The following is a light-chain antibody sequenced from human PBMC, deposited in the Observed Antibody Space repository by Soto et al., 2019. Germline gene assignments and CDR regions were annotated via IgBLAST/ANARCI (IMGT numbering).Light chain of an antibody. CDR2: GGS. CDR3: QQYHFSPET. V-gene: IGKV3-20*01. J-gene: IGKJ1*01. Sequence: EILLTQTPGIVSLSPGERAILSCRASQTVNVSYLAWYQQKHGQAPRLLIYGGSNRARGIPDRFGGSGSGTDFTLTISGLEPEDFAVYYCQQYHFSPETFGQGTKVDIK. CDR1: QTVNVSY.